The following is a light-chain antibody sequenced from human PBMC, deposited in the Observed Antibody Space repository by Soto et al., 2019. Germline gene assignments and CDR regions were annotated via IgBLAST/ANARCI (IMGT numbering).Light chain of an antibody. CDR2: AAS. Sequence: DIQMTQSPSTLSASVGDRVTITCRASQIITNYLNWYQQKPGKAPKILIYAASSLQSGVPSRVRGSGSGTDFTLTISSLQVEDFETYYCQQSYSIPHTFGGGTKVDIK. J-gene: IGKJ4*01. CDR1: QIITNY. V-gene: IGKV1-39*01. CDR3: QQSYSIPHT.